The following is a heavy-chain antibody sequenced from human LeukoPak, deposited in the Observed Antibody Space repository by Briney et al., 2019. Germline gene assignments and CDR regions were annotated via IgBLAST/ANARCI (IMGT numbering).Heavy chain of an antibody. J-gene: IGHJ4*02. Sequence: GGSLRLSCAASGFIFDDYAMHWVRQVSGKGLEWVSGISWNSGSIGYADSVKGRFTISRDNAKNSLYLQMNSLRAEDTALYYCAKVVTYGSGEAWFFDYWGQGTLVTVSS. D-gene: IGHD3-10*01. CDR3: AKVVTYGSGEAWFFDY. CDR1: GFIFDDYA. CDR2: ISWNSGSI. V-gene: IGHV3-9*01.